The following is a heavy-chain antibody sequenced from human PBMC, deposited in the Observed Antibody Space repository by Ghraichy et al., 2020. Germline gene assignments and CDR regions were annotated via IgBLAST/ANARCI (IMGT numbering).Heavy chain of an antibody. CDR2: IYYSGST. V-gene: IGHV4-59*08. CDR3: ASNIRRERRASPYYYYGMDV. CDR1: GGSISSYY. Sequence: SQTLSLTCTVSGGSISSYYWSWIRQPPGKGLEWIGYIYYSGSTNYNPSLKSRVTISVDTSKNQFSLKLSSVTAADTAVYYCASNIRRERRASPYYYYGMDVWGQGTTVTVSS. J-gene: IGHJ6*02. D-gene: IGHD1-1*01.